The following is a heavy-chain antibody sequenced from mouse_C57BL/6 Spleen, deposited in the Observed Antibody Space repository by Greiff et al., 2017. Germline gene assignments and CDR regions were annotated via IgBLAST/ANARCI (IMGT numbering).Heavy chain of an antibody. V-gene: IGHV1-64*01. D-gene: IGHD2-4*01. CDR1: GYTFTSYW. CDR3: ARGGYDYDGEFAY. CDR2: IHPNSGST. Sequence: QVQLQQPGAELVKPGASVKLSCKASGYTFTSYWMHWVKQRPGQGLEWIGMIHPNSGSTNYNEKFKSKATLTVDKSSSTAYMQISSLTSEDSAVYYCARGGYDYDGEFAYWGQGTLVTVSA. J-gene: IGHJ3*01.